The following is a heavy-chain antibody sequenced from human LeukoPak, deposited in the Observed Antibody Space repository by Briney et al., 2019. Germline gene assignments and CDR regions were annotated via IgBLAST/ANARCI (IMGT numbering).Heavy chain of an antibody. CDR3: ARRITIFGVVIRAWFDP. Sequence: SETLSLTCTVSGGSISSSSYYWGWIRQPPGKGLEWIGSIYYSGSTYYNPSLKSRVTISVDTSKNQFSLKLSSVTAADTAVYYCARRITIFGVVIRAWFDPWGQGTLVTVPS. J-gene: IGHJ5*02. V-gene: IGHV4-39*01. CDR1: GGSISSSSYY. D-gene: IGHD3-3*01. CDR2: IYYSGST.